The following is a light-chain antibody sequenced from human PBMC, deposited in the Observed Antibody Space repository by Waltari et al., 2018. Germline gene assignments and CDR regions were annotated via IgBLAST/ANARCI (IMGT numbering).Light chain of an antibody. CDR2: TTS. CDR3: QQSYNTPLS. CDR1: QSVSKY. V-gene: IGKV1-39*01. Sequence: DIQMTQPPSSLSASVGDRVTITCRASQSVSKYLNWYQQQPGKAPKLLIYTTSNLQSGVPSRFSGSGSGTDFTLTISSLQLEDLATYYCQQSYNTPLSFGGGTKVEIK. J-gene: IGKJ4*01.